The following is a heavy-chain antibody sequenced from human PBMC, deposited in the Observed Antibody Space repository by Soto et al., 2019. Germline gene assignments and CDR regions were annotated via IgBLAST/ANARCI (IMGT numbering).Heavy chain of an antibody. V-gene: IGHV4-31*03. CDR3: ARNTAMVTWWFDP. J-gene: IGHJ5*02. D-gene: IGHD5-18*01. CDR2: IYYSGST. CDR1: GGSISSGGYY. Sequence: PSETLSLTCTVSGGSISSGGYYWSWIRQHPGKGLEWIGYIYYSGSTYYNPSLKSRVTISVDTSKNQFSLKLSSVTAADTAVYYCARNTAMVTWWFDPWGQGTLVTVS.